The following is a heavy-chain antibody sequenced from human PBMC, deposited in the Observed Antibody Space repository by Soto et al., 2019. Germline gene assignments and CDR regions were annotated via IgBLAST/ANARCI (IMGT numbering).Heavy chain of an antibody. J-gene: IGHJ3*02. Sequence: GGSLRLSCAASGFTFSSYAMSWVRQAPGKGLEWVSAISGSGGSTYYADSVKGRFTISRDNSKNTLYLQMNSLRAEDTAVYYCANPPDSCSGDCYVASGAFDIWGQGTMVIVSS. CDR1: GFTFSSYA. V-gene: IGHV3-23*01. D-gene: IGHD2-21*02. CDR2: ISGSGGST. CDR3: ANPPDSCSGDCYVASGAFDI.